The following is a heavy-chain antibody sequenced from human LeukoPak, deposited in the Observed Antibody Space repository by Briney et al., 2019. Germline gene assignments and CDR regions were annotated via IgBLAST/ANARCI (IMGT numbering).Heavy chain of an antibody. D-gene: IGHD6-19*01. CDR3: AKFDRRIAVAGTIDY. V-gene: IGHV3-7*03. J-gene: IGHJ4*02. Sequence: GGSLRLSCAASGFTFNNYWLSWVRQGPGKGLEWVADIKEDTSQKYYVGSVEGRFTISRDNARNSLYLQVNSLRGEDTAVYYCAKFDRRIAVAGTIDYWGQGTLVTVSS. CDR1: GFTFNNYW. CDR2: IKEDTSQK.